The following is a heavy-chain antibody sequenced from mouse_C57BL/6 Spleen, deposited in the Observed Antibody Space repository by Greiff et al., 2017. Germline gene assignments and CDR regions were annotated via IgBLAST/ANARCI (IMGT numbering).Heavy chain of an antibody. CDR2: IIPSNGGT. D-gene: IGHD6-5*01. V-gene: IGHV1-53*01. CDR1: GYTFTSYW. CDR3: ARTKGYNECRMGY. J-gene: IGHJ2*01. Sequence: VKLQESGTELVKPGASVKLSCKASGYTFTSYWMHWVKQRPGQGLEWIGNIIPSNGGTYYNEKFKGKATLTVDKSSSTAYMQLSSLTTEVSAVYFCARTKGYNECRMGYWDQDTTLTDSS.